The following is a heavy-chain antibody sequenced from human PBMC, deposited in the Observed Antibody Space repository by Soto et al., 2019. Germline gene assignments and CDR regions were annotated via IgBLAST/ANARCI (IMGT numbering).Heavy chain of an antibody. CDR1: GGTFSSYA. CDR3: ARGRLRSPNL. J-gene: IGHJ6*02. Sequence: QVQLVQSGAEVKKPGSSVKVSCKASGGTFSSYAISWVRQAPGQGLEWMGGIIPIFGTANYAQKFNGRVPNTTDETASTTYMELSSLRSEDEAVYYCARGRLRSPNLWGHGTTVTVSS. D-gene: IGHD4-17*01. V-gene: IGHV1-69*05. CDR2: IIPIFGTA.